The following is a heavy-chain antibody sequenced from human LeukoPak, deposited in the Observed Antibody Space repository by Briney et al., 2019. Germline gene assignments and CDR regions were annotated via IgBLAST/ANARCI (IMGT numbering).Heavy chain of an antibody. D-gene: IGHD2-15*01. CDR3: ARDAVDLRAFDI. Sequence: NTSQTLSLTCTVSGGSISSGGYYWSWIRQPPGKGLEWIGYIYHSGSTYYNPSLKSRVTISVDRSKNQFSLKLSSVTAADTAVYYCARDAVDLRAFDIWGQGTMVTVSS. CDR2: IYHSGST. J-gene: IGHJ3*02. CDR1: GGSISSGGYY. V-gene: IGHV4-30-2*01.